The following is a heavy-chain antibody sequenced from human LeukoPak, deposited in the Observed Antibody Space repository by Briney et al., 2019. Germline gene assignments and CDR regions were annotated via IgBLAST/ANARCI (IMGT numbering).Heavy chain of an antibody. D-gene: IGHD3-10*01. V-gene: IGHV3-30*03. CDR1: GFIFSSYG. CDR3: ARAAGELLPFDYFDY. J-gene: IGHJ4*02. CDR2: ISFDGTNK. Sequence: PGRSLTLSCAASGFIFSSYGMNWVRQAPGKGLEWVAVISFDGTNKDYAESVKGRFTISRDNSKLYLQMNSLRAEDTAVYYCARAAGELLPFDYFDYWGQGTLVTVSS.